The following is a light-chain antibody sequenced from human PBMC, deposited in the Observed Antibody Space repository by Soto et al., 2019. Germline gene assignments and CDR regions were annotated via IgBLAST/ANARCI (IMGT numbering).Light chain of an antibody. J-gene: IGKJ4*01. CDR2: AAS. Sequence: IQLTQSPSSLSASVGDRVTITCRASQGISSFLAWYQRKPGKAPKLLIYAASTLQSGVPSRFSGSGSGTDFTLTISSLRPEDFAAYYCQQLNSYPLTFGGGTKVEIK. V-gene: IGKV1-9*01. CDR1: QGISSF. CDR3: QQLNSYPLT.